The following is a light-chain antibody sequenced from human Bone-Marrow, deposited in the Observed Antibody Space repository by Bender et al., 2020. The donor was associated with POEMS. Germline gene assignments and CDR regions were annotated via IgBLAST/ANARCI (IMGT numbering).Light chain of an antibody. CDR2: DVN. Sequence: QSALTQPPSASGSPGQSVTISCTGSRSDVGGYNYVSWYQQHPGEAPKLIIFDVNKRPSGVPARFSGSKSGNTASLTVSGLQAEDEADYFCTSYAGSNDFVVFGGGTKLTVL. CDR1: RSDVGGYNY. CDR3: TSYAGSNDFVV. J-gene: IGLJ2*01. V-gene: IGLV2-8*01.